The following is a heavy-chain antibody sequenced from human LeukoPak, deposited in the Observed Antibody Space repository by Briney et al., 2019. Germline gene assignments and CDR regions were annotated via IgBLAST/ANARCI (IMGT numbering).Heavy chain of an antibody. CDR1: GFTFSRHA. V-gene: IGHV3-23*01. J-gene: IGHJ5*02. CDR2: ISGSGGST. D-gene: IGHD3-3*01. CDR3: AKDLEVFWSGYYTGWFDP. Sequence: WGSLRLSCAASGFTFSRHAMSWVRQVPGKGLEWVSAISGSGGSTYYADSVKGRFTISRDNSKNTLYLQMNSLRAEDTAVYYCAKDLEVFWSGYYTGWFDPWGQGTLVTVSS.